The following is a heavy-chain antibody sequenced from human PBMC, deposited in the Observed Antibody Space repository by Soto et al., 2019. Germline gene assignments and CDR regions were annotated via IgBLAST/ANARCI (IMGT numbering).Heavy chain of an antibody. CDR1: GFTFGSCW. D-gene: IGHD7-27*01. J-gene: IGHJ4*02. CDR2: INSDGSST. CDR3: ASSLLTPFDY. Sequence: GGSLRLSCAASGFTFGSCWMHWVRQAPVKGLVWVSRINSDGSSTTYADSVRGRFTISRDNAKNTLYLQMNSLRAEDTAVYYCASSLLTPFDYWGQGTLVTVSS. V-gene: IGHV3-74*01.